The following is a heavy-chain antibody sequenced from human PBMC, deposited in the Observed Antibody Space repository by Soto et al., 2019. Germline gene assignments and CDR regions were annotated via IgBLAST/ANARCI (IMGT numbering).Heavy chain of an antibody. D-gene: IGHD4-17*01. Sequence: QVQLVQSGAEVKKPGSSVKVSCKASGGTFISYAISWVRQAPGPGLEWMGGSIPIFGTANYAQKFQGRVTITADESTSTAYMELSSLRSEDTAVYYCARDDCDYEKTYYYFYCMDVWGQGTTVTVSS. CDR2: SIPIFGTA. V-gene: IGHV1-69*01. CDR3: ARDDCDYEKTYYYFYCMDV. J-gene: IGHJ6*02. CDR1: GGTFISYA.